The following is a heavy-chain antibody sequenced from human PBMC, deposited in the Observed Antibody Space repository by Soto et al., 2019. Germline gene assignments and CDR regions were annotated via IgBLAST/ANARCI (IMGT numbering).Heavy chain of an antibody. CDR1: GESVSSYW. CDR2: IYPGDSDT. V-gene: IGHV5-51*01. CDR3: ARQDSSGCNN. D-gene: IGHD6-19*01. Sequence: RVDALKSSDKGSGESVSSYWRWWLRQMPGKGLEWMGIIYPGDSDTRYSPSFQGQVTISADKSISTAYLQWSSLKASDTAMYYCARQDSSGCNNWGQGPLVTVSS. J-gene: IGHJ4*02.